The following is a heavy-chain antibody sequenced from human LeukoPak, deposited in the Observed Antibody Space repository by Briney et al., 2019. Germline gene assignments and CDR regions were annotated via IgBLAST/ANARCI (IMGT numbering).Heavy chain of an antibody. Sequence: SETLSLTCTVPGGSISSYYWSWIRQPPGKGLEWIAYIYYSGSTNYNPSLKSRVTISVDTSRNQFSLKLNSVTAADTAMYYCARHGYDNSGYPLDYWGQGTLVTVSS. D-gene: IGHD3-22*01. CDR2: IYYSGST. J-gene: IGHJ4*02. V-gene: IGHV4-59*08. CDR1: GGSISSYY. CDR3: ARHGYDNSGYPLDY.